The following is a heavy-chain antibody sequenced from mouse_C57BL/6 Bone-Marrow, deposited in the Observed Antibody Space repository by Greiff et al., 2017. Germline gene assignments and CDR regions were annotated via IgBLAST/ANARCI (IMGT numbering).Heavy chain of an antibody. J-gene: IGHJ3*01. CDR2: IRNKANGYTT. V-gene: IGHV7-3*01. CDR1: GFTFTDYY. Sequence: EVKLMESGGGLVQPGGSLSLSCAASGFTFTDYYMSWVRQPPGKALEWLGFIRNKANGYTTEYSASVKGRFTISRDNSQSILYLQMNALRAEDSATYYCARYILYDYDAWFAYWGQGTLVTVSA. D-gene: IGHD2-4*01. CDR3: ARYILYDYDAWFAY.